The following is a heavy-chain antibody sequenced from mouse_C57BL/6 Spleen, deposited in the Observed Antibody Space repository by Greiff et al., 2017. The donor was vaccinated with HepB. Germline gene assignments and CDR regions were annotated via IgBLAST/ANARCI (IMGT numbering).Heavy chain of an antibody. D-gene: IGHD1-3*01. CDR1: GYTFTDYN. J-gene: IGHJ4*01. CDR2: INPNNGGT. V-gene: IGHV1-22*01. Sequence: EVKLVESGPELVKPGASVKMSCKASGYTFTDYNMHWVKQSHGKSLEWIGYINPNNGGTSYNQKFKGKATLTVNKSSSTAYMELRSLTSEDSAVYYCARSGLRGYYAMDYWGQGTSVTVSS. CDR3: ARSGLRGYYAMDY.